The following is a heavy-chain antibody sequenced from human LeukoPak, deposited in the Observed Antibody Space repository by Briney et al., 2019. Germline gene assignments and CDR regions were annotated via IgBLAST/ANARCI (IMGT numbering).Heavy chain of an antibody. V-gene: IGHV3-21*04. CDR1: GFTFSSYS. CDR2: ISSSSSYI. CDR3: ARGGGKNYGYYFDY. J-gene: IGHJ4*02. Sequence: PGGSLRLSCAASGFTFSSYSMNWVRQAPGKGLEWVSSISSSSSYIYYADSVKGRFTISRDNAKNSLYLQMNSLRAEDTAVYYCARGGGKNYGYYFDYWGQGTLVTVSS. D-gene: IGHD4-17*01.